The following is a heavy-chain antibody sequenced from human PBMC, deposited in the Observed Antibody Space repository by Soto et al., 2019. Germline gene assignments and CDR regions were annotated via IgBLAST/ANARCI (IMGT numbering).Heavy chain of an antibody. CDR2: ISYDGSNK. D-gene: IGHD3-22*01. J-gene: IGHJ4*02. Sequence: QVQLVESGGGVVQPGRSLRLSCAASGFTFSSYAMHWVRQAPGKGLEWVAVISYDGSNKYYADSVKGRFTISRDNSKNTLYLQMNSLRAEDKAVYYCARAEGSITMIVVVITAIDYWGQGTLVTVSS. CDR1: GFTFSSYA. CDR3: ARAEGSITMIVVVITAIDY. V-gene: IGHV3-30-3*01.